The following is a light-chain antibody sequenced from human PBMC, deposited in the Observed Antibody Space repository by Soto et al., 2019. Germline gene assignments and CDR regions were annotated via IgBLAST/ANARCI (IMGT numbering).Light chain of an antibody. J-gene: IGLJ1*01. CDR2: DVS. Sequence: QSALTQPASVSGSPGQSITISCTGANSDIGDWNYVSWYQQSPGKAPKLIIYDVSNRPSGVSNRFSGSKSGNTASLTISGLQAEDEADYYCGSYTTSSNYVYGSGTKLTVL. V-gene: IGLV2-14*01. CDR1: NSDIGDWNY. CDR3: GSYTTSSNYV.